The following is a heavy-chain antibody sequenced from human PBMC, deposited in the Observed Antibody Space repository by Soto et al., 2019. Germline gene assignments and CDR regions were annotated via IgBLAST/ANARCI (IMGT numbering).Heavy chain of an antibody. CDR1: GFTFSSYT. D-gene: IGHD7-27*01. CDR3: ARDFLGGMDV. V-gene: IGHV3-30*04. J-gene: IGHJ6*02. Sequence: PGGSLRLSCAPSGFTFSSYTMHCVRQAPGKGLGWGALIPNDARDRNYVYSVKGRANISRDNSKNTLYLQMKSLRDEDTYMYYCARDFLGGMDVWGQGTTVTVSS. CDR2: IPNDARDR.